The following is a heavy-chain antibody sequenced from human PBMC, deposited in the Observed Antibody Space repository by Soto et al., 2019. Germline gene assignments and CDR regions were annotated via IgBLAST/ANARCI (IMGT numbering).Heavy chain of an antibody. CDR1: GGTFSSYA. V-gene: IGHV1-69*13. Sequence: SVKVSCKASGGTFSSYAISWVRQAPGQGLEWMGGIIPIFGTANYAQKFQGRVTITADESTSTAYMELSSLRSEDTAVYYCARDNRIQLWPPYYYYGMDVWGQGTTVTVSS. CDR3: ARDNRIQLWPPYYYYGMDV. CDR2: IIPIFGTA. J-gene: IGHJ6*02. D-gene: IGHD5-18*01.